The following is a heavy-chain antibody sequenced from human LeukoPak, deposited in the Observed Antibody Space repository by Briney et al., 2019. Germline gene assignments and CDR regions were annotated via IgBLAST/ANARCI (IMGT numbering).Heavy chain of an antibody. Sequence: PGGSLRLSGTASGFTFSDHYLSWSRLSPGKELEWVSVIYSGGSTYYADSVKGRFTISRDNSKNTLYLQMNSLRAEDTAVYYCASESLYYYDSSGYYVTGDGYWGQGTLVTVSS. CDR1: GFTFSDHY. V-gene: IGHV3-53*01. J-gene: IGHJ4*02. D-gene: IGHD3-22*01. CDR2: IYSGGST. CDR3: ASESLYYYDSSGYYVTGDGY.